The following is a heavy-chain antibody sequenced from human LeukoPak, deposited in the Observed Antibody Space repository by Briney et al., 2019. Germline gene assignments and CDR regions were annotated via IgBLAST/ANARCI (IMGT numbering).Heavy chain of an antibody. CDR3: ARDIRVVITWFDP. D-gene: IGHD3-10*01. V-gene: IGHV1-2*02. CDR2: INPDSGDT. J-gene: IGHJ5*02. Sequence: ASVKVSCKASGYSFTGYYIHWVRQAPGQGLEWMGWINPDSGDTDYAQKFHGRVTMTRDTSIGTAYMDLSRLTSDDTALYYCARDIRVVITWFDPWGQGTLVTVSS. CDR1: GYSFTGYY.